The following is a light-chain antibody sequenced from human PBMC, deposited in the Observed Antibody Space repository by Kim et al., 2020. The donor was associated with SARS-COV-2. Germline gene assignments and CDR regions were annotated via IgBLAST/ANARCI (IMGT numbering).Light chain of an antibody. CDR2: DAS. CDR1: QSVSSN. J-gene: IGKJ1*01. V-gene: IGKV3-15*01. Sequence: SPGERATLSCRASQSVSSNLAWYQQKPGQAPRLLIYDASTRATGVPARFSGSGSGTDFTLIIDSLQSEDFAVYYCQQYDNWPRWTFGQGTKVDIK. CDR3: QQYDNWPRWT.